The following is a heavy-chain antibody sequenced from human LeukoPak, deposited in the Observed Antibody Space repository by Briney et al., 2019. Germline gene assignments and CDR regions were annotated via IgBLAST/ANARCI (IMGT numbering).Heavy chain of an antibody. CDR2: IYPGDSDT. Sequence: GESLKISCKGSGYSFTSYCDGWVRPMPGEGLEWTWIIYPGDSDTRYSPSFQGQVTIPADKSISTAYLQWSSLRASDTAMYYCARQRFTMRAYAGNWFDPWGQGTLVTVSS. CDR3: ARQRFTMRAYAGNWFDP. CDR1: GYSFTSYC. J-gene: IGHJ5*02. V-gene: IGHV5-51*01. D-gene: IGHD3-10*01.